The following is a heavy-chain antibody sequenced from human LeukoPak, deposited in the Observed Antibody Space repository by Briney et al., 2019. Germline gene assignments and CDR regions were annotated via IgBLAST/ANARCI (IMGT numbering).Heavy chain of an antibody. D-gene: IGHD3-9*01. CDR3: AKGPHYDILTGYLYD. CDR2: ISWNSGSI. CDR1: GFTFDDYA. V-gene: IGHV3-9*01. Sequence: SGRSLRLSCAASGFTFDDYAMHWVRQAPGKGLEWVSGISWNSGSIGYADSVKGRFTISRDNAKNSLYLQMNSLRAEDTALYYCAKGPHYDILTGYLYDWGQGTLVTVSS. J-gene: IGHJ4*02.